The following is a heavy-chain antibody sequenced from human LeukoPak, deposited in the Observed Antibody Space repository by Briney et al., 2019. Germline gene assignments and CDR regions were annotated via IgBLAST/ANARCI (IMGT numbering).Heavy chain of an antibody. V-gene: IGHV1-2*02. CDR3: ARDLYGGTSATFDY. CDR2: INPNSGGT. Sequence: ASVKVSCKASGYTFTGYYMHWVRRAPGQGLEWMGWINPNSGGTYYAQKFQGRVTMTSDTSISTAYMELSRLRSDNTAVYYCARDLYGGTSATFDYWGQGTLVTVSS. D-gene: IGHD4-23*01. CDR1: GYTFTGYY. J-gene: IGHJ4*02.